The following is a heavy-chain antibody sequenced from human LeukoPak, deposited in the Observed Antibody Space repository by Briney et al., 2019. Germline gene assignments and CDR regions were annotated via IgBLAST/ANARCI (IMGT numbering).Heavy chain of an antibody. CDR3: ARDFSSTDYYYYGMDV. CDR1: GGSISSYY. Sequence: PSEALSLTCTGSGGSISSYYWSWIRQPAGKGLEWIGRIYTSGSTNYNPSLKSRVTMSVDTSKNQFSLKLSSVTAADTAVYYCARDFSSTDYYYYGMDVWGQGTTVTVSS. D-gene: IGHD2-2*01. V-gene: IGHV4-4*07. CDR2: IYTSGST. J-gene: IGHJ6*02.